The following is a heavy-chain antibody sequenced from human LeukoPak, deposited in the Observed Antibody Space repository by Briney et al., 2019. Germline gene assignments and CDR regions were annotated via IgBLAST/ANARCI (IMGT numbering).Heavy chain of an antibody. CDR1: GFTFSSYS. D-gene: IGHD1-26*01. J-gene: IGHJ3*02. CDR3: ARGGRWESYSAFDI. V-gene: IGHV3-48*01. Sequence: GGSLRLSCAASGFTFSSYSMNWVRQAPGKGLEWVSYISSSSSTIYYADSVKGRFTISRDNAKNSLYLQMNSLRAEDTAVYYCARGGRWESYSAFDIWGQGTTVSVSS. CDR2: ISSSSSTI.